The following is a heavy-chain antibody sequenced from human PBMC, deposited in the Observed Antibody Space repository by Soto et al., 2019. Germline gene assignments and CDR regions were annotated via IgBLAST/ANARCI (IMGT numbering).Heavy chain of an antibody. D-gene: IGHD3-22*01. J-gene: IGHJ4*02. CDR3: ARDQYYFDSSGYYDF. CDR1: GYTFVSYG. Sequence: QIQLVQSGAEVKKPGASVRVSCETSGYTFVSYGISWVRQAPGQGLEWMGWISTYNGNTNYAEKFKDRVTLTTDTSTDTAFLDLRSLTSADTAVYFCARDQYYFDSSGYYDFWGQGTLVTVSS. CDR2: ISTYNGNT. V-gene: IGHV1-18*04.